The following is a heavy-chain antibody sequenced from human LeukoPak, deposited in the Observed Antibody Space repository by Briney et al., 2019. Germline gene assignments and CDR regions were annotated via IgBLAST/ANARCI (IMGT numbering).Heavy chain of an antibody. CDR2: ISDEETKE. D-gene: IGHD4-23*01. V-gene: IGHV3-30-3*01. Sequence: RPGKSLRHSCLASGFTFSCYAMHCVRQAPGKGLEGVAVISDEETKEYYADSVKGRFTISRDNSKNMLYLQMNSLRAEDTAVYYCAKEGVIAGGNSVSLYYFDYWGQGTLVTVSS. J-gene: IGHJ4*02. CDR3: AKEGVIAGGNSVSLYYFDY. CDR1: GFTFSCYA.